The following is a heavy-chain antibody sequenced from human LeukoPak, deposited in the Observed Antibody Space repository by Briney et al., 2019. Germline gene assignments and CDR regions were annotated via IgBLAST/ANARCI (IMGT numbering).Heavy chain of an antibody. D-gene: IGHD6-19*01. V-gene: IGHV4-59*08. Sequence: SETLSLTCTVSGGSISSYYWTWIRQPPGKGLEWIGYIYYSGSTNYNPSLKSRVTISVDTSKNQFSLKLSPVTAADTAVYYCARQEAVAGSPVDYWGQGTLVTVSS. CDR1: GGSISSYY. CDR3: ARQEAVAGSPVDY. J-gene: IGHJ4*02. CDR2: IYYSGST.